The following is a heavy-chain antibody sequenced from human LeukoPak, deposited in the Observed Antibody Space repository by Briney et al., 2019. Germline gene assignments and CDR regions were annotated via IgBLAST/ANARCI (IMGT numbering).Heavy chain of an antibody. CDR1: GGSISSSSYY. D-gene: IGHD3-22*01. V-gene: IGHV4-39*07. CDR3: SSGLTHLDY. CDR2: IYYSGST. Sequence: PSETLSLTCTVSGGSISSSSYYWGWIRQPPGKGLEWIGSIYYSGSTYYNPSLKSRVTISVDTSKNQFSLKLSSVTAADTAVYYCSSGLTHLDYWGQGTLVTVSS. J-gene: IGHJ4*02.